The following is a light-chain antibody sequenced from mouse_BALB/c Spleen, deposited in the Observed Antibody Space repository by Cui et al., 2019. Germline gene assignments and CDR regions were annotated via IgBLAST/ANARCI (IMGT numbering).Light chain of an antibody. V-gene: IGKV14-111*01. CDR1: QDINSY. Sequence: DIKMTQSPSSMYASLGERVTITCKASQDINSYLSWFQQKPGKSPKTLIYRANRLVDGVPSRFSGSGSGQDYSLTISSLEYEEMGIYYCLQYDEFPWTFGGGTKLEIK. CDR2: RAN. J-gene: IGKJ1*01. CDR3: LQYDEFPWT.